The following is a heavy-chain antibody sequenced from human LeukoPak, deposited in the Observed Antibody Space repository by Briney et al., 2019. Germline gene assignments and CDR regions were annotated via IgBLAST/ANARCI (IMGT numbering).Heavy chain of an antibody. CDR2: VSSDGNTK. J-gene: IGHJ4*02. Sequence: GGSLRLSCAASGFTFRDYAIHWVRQAPGKGLEWVAVVSSDGNTKFYADSVKGRFTISRDNSKNTLYLQMNSLRAEDTAVYYCVRETYYYDSSGYEVIGNFDYWGQGTLVAVSS. D-gene: IGHD3-22*01. CDR1: GFTFRDYA. CDR3: VRETYYYDSSGYEVIGNFDY. V-gene: IGHV3-30-3*01.